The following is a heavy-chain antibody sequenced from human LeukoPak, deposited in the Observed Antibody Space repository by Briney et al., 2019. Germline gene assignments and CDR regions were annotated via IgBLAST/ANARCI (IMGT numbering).Heavy chain of an antibody. D-gene: IGHD2-15*01. V-gene: IGHV1-69*06. CDR3: ASGSCSGGSCYSFAPPFDY. CDR1: GVTFSSYA. CDR2: IITIFGTA. Sequence: GASLKLSCKASGVTFSSYAISWVRQAPGQGLEWMGGIITIFGTANYAQKFQGRVTITADKSTSTAYMELSSLRSEDTAVYYCASGSCSGGSCYSFAPPFDYWGQGTLVTVSS. J-gene: IGHJ4*02.